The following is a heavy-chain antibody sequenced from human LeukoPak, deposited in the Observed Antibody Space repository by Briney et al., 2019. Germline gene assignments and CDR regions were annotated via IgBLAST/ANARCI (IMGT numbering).Heavy chain of an antibody. CDR1: GGSISSSSYY. D-gene: IGHD3-10*01. CDR3: ARVIIVREVITVTGDAFDI. V-gene: IGHV4-61*05. CDR2: IYYSGST. Sequence: SETLSLTCTVSGGSISSSSYYWGWIRQPPGKGLEWLVYIYYSGSTNYNPPLKSRFTISVDTSKNQFSLKLSSVTAADTAVYYCARVIIVREVITVTGDAFDIWGQGTMVTVSS. J-gene: IGHJ3*02.